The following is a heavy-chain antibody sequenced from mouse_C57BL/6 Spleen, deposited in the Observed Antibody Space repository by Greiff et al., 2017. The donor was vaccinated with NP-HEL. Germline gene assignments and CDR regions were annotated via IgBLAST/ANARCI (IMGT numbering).Heavy chain of an antibody. CDR1: GFTFSDFY. CDR3: ARDVKLGRFAY. V-gene: IGHV7-1*01. CDR2: SRNKANDYTT. Sequence: EVKLVESGGGLVQSGRSLRLSCATSGFTFSDFYMEWVRQAPGKGLEWIAASRNKANDYTTEYSASVKGRFIVSRDTSQSILYLQMNALRAEDTAIYYCARDVKLGRFAYWGQGTLVTVSA. J-gene: IGHJ3*01. D-gene: IGHD4-1*01.